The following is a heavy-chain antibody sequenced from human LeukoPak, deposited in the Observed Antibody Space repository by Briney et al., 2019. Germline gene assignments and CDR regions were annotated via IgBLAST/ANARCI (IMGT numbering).Heavy chain of an antibody. J-gene: IGHJ4*02. CDR3: ARMGMDAAMITNFFDY. V-gene: IGHV1-46*01. Sequence: ASAKVSCKASGYSLTSTYTRWVPHAPGQGLEWMGEIHPSGGSTSYAQKFQGRVTMTKDTSTSTAYMELSSLRSEDTAIYYCARMGMDAAMITNFFDYWGQGTLITVSS. CDR2: IHPSGGST. D-gene: IGHD5-18*01. CDR1: GYSLTSTY.